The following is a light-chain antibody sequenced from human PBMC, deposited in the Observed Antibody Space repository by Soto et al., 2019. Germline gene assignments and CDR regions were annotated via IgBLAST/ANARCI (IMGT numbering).Light chain of an antibody. CDR3: LQDYNYPLT. V-gene: IGKV1-6*01. Sequence: IQMTQSPSSLSASVGDRVTITCLASQGIKNDLGWYQQKPGKAPKLLIYAASSLQSGVPSRFSGSGSGTDFTLTISSLQPDDFATYYCLQDYNYPLTFGQGTKVDIK. CDR2: AAS. CDR1: QGIKND. J-gene: IGKJ1*01.